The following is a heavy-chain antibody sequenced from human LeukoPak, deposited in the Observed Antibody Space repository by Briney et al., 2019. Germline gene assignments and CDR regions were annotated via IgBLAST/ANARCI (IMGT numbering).Heavy chain of an antibody. D-gene: IGHD6-19*01. Sequence: GRSLRLSCAASGFTFSSYGMHWVRQAPGEGLEWVAVISYDGSNKYYADSVKGRFTISRDNSKNTLYLQMNSLRAEDTAVYYCAKSQYSSGWLDNYYYYGMDVWGQGTTVTVSS. V-gene: IGHV3-30*18. CDR2: ISYDGSNK. CDR1: GFTFSSYG. J-gene: IGHJ6*02. CDR3: AKSQYSSGWLDNYYYYGMDV.